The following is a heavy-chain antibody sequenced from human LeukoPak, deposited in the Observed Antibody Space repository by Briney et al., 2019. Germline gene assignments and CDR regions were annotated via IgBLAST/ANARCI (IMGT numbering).Heavy chain of an antibody. V-gene: IGHV3-21*01. D-gene: IGHD3-10*02. CDR3: ARDLWPGGYYYMDV. CDR1: GFTFSSYS. CDR2: ISSSSSYI. J-gene: IGHJ6*03. Sequence: GGSLRLSCAASGFTFSSYSMNWVRQAPGKGLEWVSSISSSSSYIYYADSVKGRFTISRDNAKNSLYLQMNSLRAEDTAVYYCARDLWPGGYYYMDVWGKGTTVTISS.